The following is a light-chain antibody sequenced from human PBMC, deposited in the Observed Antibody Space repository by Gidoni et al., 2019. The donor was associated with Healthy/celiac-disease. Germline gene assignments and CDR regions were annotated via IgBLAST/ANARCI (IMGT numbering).Light chain of an antibody. V-gene: IGKV3-15*01. CDR2: GAS. CDR1: QSVSSN. Sequence: DILMTQYPATLSVSPGERATLSCRASQSVSSNLAWYQQKPGQAPRLLIYGASTRATGIPARFSGSGSGTEFTLTISSLQSEDFAVYYCQQYNNWPPWTFGQGTKVEIK. J-gene: IGKJ1*01. CDR3: QQYNNWPPWT.